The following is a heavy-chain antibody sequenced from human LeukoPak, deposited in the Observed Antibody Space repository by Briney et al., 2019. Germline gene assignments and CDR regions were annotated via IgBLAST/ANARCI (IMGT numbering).Heavy chain of an antibody. V-gene: IGHV4-61*02. CDR1: GGSISSGSYY. D-gene: IGHD1-14*01. J-gene: IGHJ4*02. CDR3: ASAPYPEGAYFDY. CDR2: IYTSGST. Sequence: SETLSLTCTVSGGSISSGSYYWSWIRQPAGKGLEWIGRIYTSGSTNYNPSLKSRVTISVDTSKNQFSLNLSSVTAADTAVYYCASAPYPEGAYFDYWGQGTLVTVSS.